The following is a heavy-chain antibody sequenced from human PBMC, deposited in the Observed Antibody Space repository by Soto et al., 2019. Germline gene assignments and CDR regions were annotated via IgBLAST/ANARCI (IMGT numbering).Heavy chain of an antibody. CDR2: IYPGDSDT. V-gene: IGHV5-51*01. Sequence: GESLKISCKGSGYSFTSYWIGWVRQMPGKGLEWMGIIYPGDSDTRYSPSFQGQVTISADKSISTAYLQWSSLKASDTAMYYCARHWQYYDSSGYYTNWFDPWGQGTLVTDSS. CDR1: GYSFTSYW. D-gene: IGHD3-22*01. CDR3: ARHWQYYDSSGYYTNWFDP. J-gene: IGHJ5*02.